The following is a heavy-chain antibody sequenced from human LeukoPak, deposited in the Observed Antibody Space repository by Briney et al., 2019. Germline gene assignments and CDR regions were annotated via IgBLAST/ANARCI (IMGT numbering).Heavy chain of an antibody. D-gene: IGHD3-10*01. V-gene: IGHV3-9*01. J-gene: IGHJ4*02. CDR3: AKQLLGSGALDS. CDR2: IVANSGHI. Sequence: GESLRLSCAASGFTFGNSSMHWVRQAPGKGLEWVSGIVANSGHIDYADSVKGRFTISRDNTKNSLYLQMSSLRAEDTALYYCAKQLLGSGALDSWGQGTLVTVSS. CDR1: GFTFGNSS.